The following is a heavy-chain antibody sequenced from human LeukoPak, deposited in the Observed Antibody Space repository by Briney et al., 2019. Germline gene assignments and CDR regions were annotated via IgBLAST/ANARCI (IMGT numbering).Heavy chain of an antibody. D-gene: IGHD6-13*01. CDR2: INHSGST. J-gene: IGHJ5*02. V-gene: IGHV4-34*01. CDR3: ARVRRGIAAAGTRKGLWFDP. Sequence: PSETLSLTCAVYGGSFSGYYWSWIRQPPGKGLEWIGEINHSGSTNYNPSLKSRVTISVDTSKNQFSLKLSSVTAADTAVYYCARVRRGIAAAGTRKGLWFDPWGQGTLVTVSS. CDR1: GGSFSGYY.